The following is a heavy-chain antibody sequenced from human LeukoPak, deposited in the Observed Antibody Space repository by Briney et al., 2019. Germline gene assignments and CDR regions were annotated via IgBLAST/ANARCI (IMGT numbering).Heavy chain of an antibody. D-gene: IGHD6-19*01. CDR3: ARDPVAGIKHFDY. CDR2: ISWNSGSI. J-gene: IGHJ4*02. CDR1: GFTFDDYA. V-gene: IGHV3-9*01. Sequence: GGSLRLSCAASGFTFDDYAMHWVRQAPGKGLEWVSGISWNSGSIGYADSVKGRFTISRDNAKNSLYLQMNSLRAEDTAVYYCARDPVAGIKHFDYWGQGTLVTVSS.